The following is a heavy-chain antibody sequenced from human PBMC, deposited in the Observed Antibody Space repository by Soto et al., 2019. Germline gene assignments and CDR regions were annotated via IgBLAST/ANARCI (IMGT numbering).Heavy chain of an antibody. CDR2: IWYDGSNK. J-gene: IGHJ4*02. V-gene: IGHV3-33*01. D-gene: IGHD2-15*01. Sequence: QVQLVESGGGVVQPGRSLRLSCAASGFTFSSYGMHWVRQAPGKGLEWVAVIWYDGSNKYYADSVKGRFTISRDNSKNTLYLQMNSLRAEDTAVYYCAREYCSGGSCYSGPGDYWGQGTLVTVSS. CDR3: AREYCSGGSCYSGPGDY. CDR1: GFTFSSYG.